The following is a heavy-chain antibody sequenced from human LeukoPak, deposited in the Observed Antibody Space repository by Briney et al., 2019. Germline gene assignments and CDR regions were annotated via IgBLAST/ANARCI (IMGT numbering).Heavy chain of an antibody. CDR2: INHSGST. CDR1: GGSFSCYY. V-gene: IGHV4-34*01. J-gene: IGHJ4*02. CDR3: ARGLDWGPYDMDC. D-gene: IGHD7-27*01. Sequence: SETLSLTCAVYGGSFSCYYWSWIRQPPGKGLEWIGEINHSGSTNYNPPHNSRDTLSVHTSKKQFSQKLGYVTAADRAGYCCARGLDWGPYDMDCWGQGTLVTVSS.